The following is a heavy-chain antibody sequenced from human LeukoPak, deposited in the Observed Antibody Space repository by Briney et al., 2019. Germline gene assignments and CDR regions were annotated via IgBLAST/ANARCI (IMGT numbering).Heavy chain of an antibody. CDR3: ASRGTLAYGDPGDY. CDR2: INHSGST. CDR1: GGSFSGYY. V-gene: IGHV4-34*01. D-gene: IGHD3-10*01. J-gene: IGHJ4*02. Sequence: PSETLSLTCAVYGGSFSGYYWSWIRQPPGKGLEWIGEINHSGSTNYNPSLKSRVTISVDTSKNQFSLKLSSVTAADTAVYYCASRGTLAYGDPGDYWGQGTLVTVSS.